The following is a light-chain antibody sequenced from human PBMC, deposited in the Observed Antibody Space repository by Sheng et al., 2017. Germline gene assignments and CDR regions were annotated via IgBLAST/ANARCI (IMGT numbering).Light chain of an antibody. V-gene: IGKV1-27*01. CDR2: AAS. J-gene: IGKJ4*01. CDR3: QKYDSAPLT. CDR1: QDIVDN. Sequence: DVQMTQSPSSLSASVGDRVTITCRASQDIVDNLAWYQQKAGTVPKLLIYAASTLESGVPSRFSGSRSGTDFTLTISALQPEDGATYYCQKYDSAPLTFGGGTKVEIK.